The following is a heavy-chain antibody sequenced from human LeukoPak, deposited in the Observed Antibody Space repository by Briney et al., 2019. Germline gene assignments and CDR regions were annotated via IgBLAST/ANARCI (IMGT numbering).Heavy chain of an antibody. V-gene: IGHV1-2*02. CDR2: MNPDSGGT. CDR1: GYTFTGYF. D-gene: IGHD1-1*01. J-gene: IGHJ5*02. CDR3: ARDIELGTPRTTYEYLDP. Sequence: GASVRVSCKASGYTFTGYFMHWVRRAPGQGLEWMGWMNPDSGGTSYGRKFQGRVTMTRDTSSSTAYMALNGLTSDETAVYYCARDIELGTPRTTYEYLDPWGQGTLVTVSS.